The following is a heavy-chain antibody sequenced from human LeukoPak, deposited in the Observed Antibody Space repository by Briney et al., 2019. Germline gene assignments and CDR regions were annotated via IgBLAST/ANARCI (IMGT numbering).Heavy chain of an antibody. V-gene: IGHV3-21*01. Sequence: GGSLRLSCAASGFTFSSYSMNWVRQAPGKGLEWVSSISSSSSYIYYADSVKGRFTISRDNAKNSLYLQMNSLRAEDTAVYYCARDSKCGGDCYGDYWGQGTLVTVSS. CDR1: GFTFSSYS. CDR2: ISSSSSYI. J-gene: IGHJ4*02. CDR3: ARDSKCGGDCYGDY. D-gene: IGHD2-21*02.